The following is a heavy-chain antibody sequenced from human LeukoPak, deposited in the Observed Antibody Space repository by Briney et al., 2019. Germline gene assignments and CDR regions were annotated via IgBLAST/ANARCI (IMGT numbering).Heavy chain of an antibody. CDR1: GYTFSGYY. CDR3: ARHLVLGYNAYDLIY. Sequence: ASVKVSCKASGYTFSGYYMYWVRQAPGQGLEWMGWINPNSGGTNYAQKFQGRVTMTRDTSISTAYMELSRLRFDDTAFYYCARHLVLGYNAYDLIYWGQGALVTVSS. J-gene: IGHJ4*02. CDR2: INPNSGGT. V-gene: IGHV1-2*02. D-gene: IGHD5-12*01.